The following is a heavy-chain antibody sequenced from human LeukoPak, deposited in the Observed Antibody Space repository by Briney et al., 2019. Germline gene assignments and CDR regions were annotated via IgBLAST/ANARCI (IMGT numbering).Heavy chain of an antibody. CDR2: IIPIFGTA. CDR1: GGTFSSYA. V-gene: IGHV1-69*05. Sequence: SVKVSCKASGGTFSSYAISWVRQAPGQGLEWMGGIIPIFGTANYAQKFQGRVTITTDESTSTAYMELSSLRSEDTAVYYCARSSPYYYDSSGYFGYFDYWGQGTLVTVSS. D-gene: IGHD3-22*01. CDR3: ARSSPYYYDSSGYFGYFDY. J-gene: IGHJ4*02.